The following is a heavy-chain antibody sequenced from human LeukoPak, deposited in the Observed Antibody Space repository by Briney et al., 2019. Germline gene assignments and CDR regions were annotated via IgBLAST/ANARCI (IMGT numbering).Heavy chain of an antibody. D-gene: IGHD5-18*01. Sequence: GGSLRLSCAASGFTFSSYAMSWVRQAPGKGLEWVSAISGSGGSTYYADSVKGRFTISRDNSKSTLYLQMNSLRAEDTAVYYCAKGPWGGSGYSYVATPFDYWGQGTLVTVSS. CDR3: AKGPWGGSGYSYVATPFDY. CDR1: GFTFSSYA. CDR2: ISGSGGST. V-gene: IGHV3-23*01. J-gene: IGHJ4*02.